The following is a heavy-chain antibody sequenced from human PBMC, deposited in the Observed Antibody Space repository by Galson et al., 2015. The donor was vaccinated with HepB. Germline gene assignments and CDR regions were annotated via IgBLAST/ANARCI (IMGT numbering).Heavy chain of an antibody. CDR1: GFTFSSYS. J-gene: IGHJ4*02. Sequence: SLRLSCAASGFTFSSYSMNWVRQAPGKGLEWVSYISSSSSTIYYADSVKGRFTISRDNAKNSLYLQMNSLRDEDTAVYYCARDLDYQLPIDTDYWGQGTLVTVSS. CDR3: ARDLDYQLPIDTDY. V-gene: IGHV3-48*02. CDR2: ISSSSSTI. D-gene: IGHD2-2*01.